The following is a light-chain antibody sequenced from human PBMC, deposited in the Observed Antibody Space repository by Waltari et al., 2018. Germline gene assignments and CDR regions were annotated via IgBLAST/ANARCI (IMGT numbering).Light chain of an antibody. CDR1: QSLLHGSGTTV. CDR2: LIS. CDR3: MQARQTPWT. J-gene: IGKJ1*01. V-gene: IGKV2-28*01. Sequence: DIVMTQSPLSLSVTPGEPASISCKSSQSLLHGSGTTVLDWYLQKPGQSPQLLIYLISNRASGVPDRFSGSGSGTDFTLKISRVEAEDVGVYFCMQARQTPWTFGQGTKVEIK.